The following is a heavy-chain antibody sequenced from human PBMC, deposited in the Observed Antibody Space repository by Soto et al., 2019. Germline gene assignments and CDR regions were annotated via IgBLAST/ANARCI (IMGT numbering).Heavy chain of an antibody. CDR3: AKRGILGANDY. V-gene: IGHV3-23*01. CDR1: GFTFSSYD. Sequence: EVQLLESGGGLVQPGGSLRLSCAASGFTFSSYDMTGVRQPPGKGLEWVSTVSGGGGGTYYADSVKGRFTISRDNSKNTLYLQMNSLRAEDTAVYYCAKRGILGANDYWGQGTLLTVSS. J-gene: IGHJ4*02. D-gene: IGHD3-3*01. CDR2: VSGGGGGT.